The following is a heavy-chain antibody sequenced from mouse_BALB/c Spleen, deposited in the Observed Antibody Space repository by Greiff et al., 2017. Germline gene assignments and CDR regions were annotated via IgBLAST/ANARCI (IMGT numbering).Heavy chain of an antibody. J-gene: IGHJ2*01. CDR2: ISYSGST. V-gene: IGHV3-8*02. Sequence: VQLQQSGPSLVKPSQTLSLTCSVTGDSITSGYWNWIRKFPGNKLEYMGYISYSGSTYYNPSLKSRISITRDTSKNQYYLQLNSVTTEDTATYYCARSPSLYDYVRRFDYWGQGTTLTVSS. CDR3: ARSPSLYDYVRRFDY. CDR1: GDSITSGY. D-gene: IGHD2-4*01.